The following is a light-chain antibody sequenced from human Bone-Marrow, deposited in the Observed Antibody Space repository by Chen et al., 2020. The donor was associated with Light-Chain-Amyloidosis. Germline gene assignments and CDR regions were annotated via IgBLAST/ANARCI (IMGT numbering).Light chain of an antibody. Sequence: SYVLPQPSSVSVAPGQTATNACGANNIGSTSVHWYQQTPGQAPLLVVYDDSDRPSGIPERLSGSNSGNTATLTISRVEAGDEADYYCQVWDRSSDRPVFGGGTKLTVL. CDR3: QVWDRSSDRPV. J-gene: IGLJ3*02. CDR1: NIGSTS. CDR2: DDS. V-gene: IGLV3-21*02.